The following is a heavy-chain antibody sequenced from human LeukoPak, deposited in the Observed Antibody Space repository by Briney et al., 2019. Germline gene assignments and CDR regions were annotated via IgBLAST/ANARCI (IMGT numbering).Heavy chain of an antibody. V-gene: IGHV1-18*01. CDR2: ISAYNGNT. CDR3: ARSEQFPYYMDV. CDR1: GYTFTSYG. J-gene: IGHJ6*03. Sequence: ASVKVSCKASGYTFTSYGTSWVRQAPGQGLEWMGWISAYNGNTNYAQKLQGRVTMTTDTSTSTAYMELRSLRSDDTAVYYCARSEQFPYYMDVWGKGTTVTVSS. D-gene: IGHD6-19*01.